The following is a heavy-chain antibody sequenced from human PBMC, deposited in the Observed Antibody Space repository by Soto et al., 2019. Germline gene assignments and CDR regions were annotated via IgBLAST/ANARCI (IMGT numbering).Heavy chain of an antibody. D-gene: IGHD6-19*01. V-gene: IGHV3-72*01. CDR2: IRRKANSYTT. Sequence: EVQLVESGGGLVQPGGSLRLSCAASGLIFSDYHMDWFRQAPGKGLEWVGRIRRKANSYTTEYAASVKGRFTISRDDSQNSLYLQMNRLKSEDTAVYYCAMLGGWSGGSSGMDVWGQGTTVTVSS. CDR1: GLIFSDYH. CDR3: AMLGGWSGGSSGMDV. J-gene: IGHJ6*02.